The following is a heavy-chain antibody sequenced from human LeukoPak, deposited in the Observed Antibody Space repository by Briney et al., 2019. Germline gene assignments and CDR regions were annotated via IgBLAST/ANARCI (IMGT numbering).Heavy chain of an antibody. V-gene: IGHV3-48*03. CDR2: ISSSGSTI. CDR1: GFTFSSYE. Sequence: GGSLRLSCAASGFTFSSYEMNWVRQAPGKGLEWVSYISSSGSTIYYADSVKGRFTISRDNAKNSLYLQMNSLRAEDTAVYYCARDRYYYGMDVWGQGTTVAVSS. J-gene: IGHJ6*02. CDR3: ARDRYYYGMDV.